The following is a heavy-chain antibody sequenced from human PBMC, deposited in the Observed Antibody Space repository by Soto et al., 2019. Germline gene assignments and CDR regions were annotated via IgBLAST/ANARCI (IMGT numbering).Heavy chain of an antibody. CDR3: ATLMVRGVITPDY. J-gene: IGHJ4*02. CDR2: IKEDGSEK. CDR1: GFIFSSHW. V-gene: IGHV3-7*03. Sequence: GGSLRLSCITSGFIFSSHWMSWVRQAPGKGLEWVANIKEDGSEKYYVDSVKGRFSISRDNAKNSLYLQMNSLRAEDTAAYYCATLMVRGVITPDYWGQGTLVTVSS. D-gene: IGHD3-10*01.